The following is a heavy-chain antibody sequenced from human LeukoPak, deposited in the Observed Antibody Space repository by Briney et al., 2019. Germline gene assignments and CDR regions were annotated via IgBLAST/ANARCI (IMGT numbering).Heavy chain of an antibody. D-gene: IGHD6-19*01. CDR2: ISWDGGST. Sequence: GGSLRLSCAASGFTFDDYAMHWVRQAPGKGLEWVSLISWDGGSTYYADSVKGRFTISRDNSKNSLYLQMNSLRAEDTALYYCAKDGGYSEAGTYFGSAYYYYYMDVWGKGTTVTVSS. J-gene: IGHJ6*03. CDR1: GFTFDDYA. CDR3: AKDGGYSEAGTYFGSAYYYYYMDV. V-gene: IGHV3-43D*03.